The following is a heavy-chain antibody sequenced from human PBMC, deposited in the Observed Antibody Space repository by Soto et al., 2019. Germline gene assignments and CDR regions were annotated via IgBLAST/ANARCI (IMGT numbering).Heavy chain of an antibody. V-gene: IGHV1-2*02. D-gene: IGHD3-9*01. J-gene: IGHJ4*02. CDR1: GYTFTGYY. CDR3: ATLLRYFDWPFDY. Sequence: GASVKVSCKASGYTFTGYYMHWVRQAPGQGLEWMGWINPNSGGTNYAQKFQGRVTMTRDTSISTAYMELSRLRSDDTAVYYCATLLRYFDWPFDYWGQGTLVTVSS. CDR2: INPNSGGT.